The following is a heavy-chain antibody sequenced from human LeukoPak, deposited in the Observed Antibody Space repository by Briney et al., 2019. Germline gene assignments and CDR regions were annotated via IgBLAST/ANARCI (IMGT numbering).Heavy chain of an antibody. D-gene: IGHD3-22*01. CDR3: ARRSSSGPWYFDY. V-gene: IGHV1-18*01. Sequence: GASVKVSCKASGYTFTSYGISWVRQAPGQGLEWIGWISAYNGNTNYAQKLQGRVTMTRDTSTSTVYMELSSLRSEDTAVYYCARRSSSGPWYFDYWGQGTQVTVSS. J-gene: IGHJ4*02. CDR1: GYTFTSYG. CDR2: ISAYNGNT.